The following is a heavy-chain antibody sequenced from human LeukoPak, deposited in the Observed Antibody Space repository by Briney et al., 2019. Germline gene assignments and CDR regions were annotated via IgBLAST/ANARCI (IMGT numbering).Heavy chain of an antibody. CDR2: IIPIFGTA. Sequence: SVKVSCKASGYTFTGYYMHWVRQAPGQGLEWMGGIIPIFGTANYAQKFQGRVTITTDESTSTAYMELSSLRSEDTAVYYCARVGEGATGFDYWGQGTLVTVSS. CDR3: ARVGEGATGFDY. D-gene: IGHD1-26*01. J-gene: IGHJ4*02. V-gene: IGHV1-69*05. CDR1: GYTFTGYY.